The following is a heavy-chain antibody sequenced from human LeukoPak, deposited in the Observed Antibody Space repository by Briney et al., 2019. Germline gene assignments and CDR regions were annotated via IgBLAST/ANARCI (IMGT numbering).Heavy chain of an antibody. CDR2: ISVDGNNK. J-gene: IGHJ5*02. CDR1: GFTFSDYV. V-gene: IGHV3-30*03. CDR3: ARGQNNWFDP. Sequence: GGSLRLSCAASGFTFSDYVMHWVRQAPGKGLEWVGVISVDGNNKYYGESVKGRLTISRDNSKSTLYLQMNSLRAEDTAVYYCARGQNNWFDPWGQGTLVTVSS.